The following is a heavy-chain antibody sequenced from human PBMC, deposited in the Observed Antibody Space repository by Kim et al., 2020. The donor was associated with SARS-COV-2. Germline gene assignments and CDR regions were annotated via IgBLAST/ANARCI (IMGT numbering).Heavy chain of an antibody. J-gene: IGHJ3*02. CDR1: GFTFDDYA. CDR3: AKDTVLWFGEPLGAFDI. D-gene: IGHD3-10*01. CDR2: ISWNSGSI. V-gene: IGHV3-9*01. Sequence: GGSLRLFCAASGFTFDDYAMHWVRQAPGKGLEWVSGISWNSGSIGYADSVKGRFTISRDNAKNSLYLQMNSLRAEDTALYYCAKDTVLWFGEPLGAFDIWGQGTMVTVSS.